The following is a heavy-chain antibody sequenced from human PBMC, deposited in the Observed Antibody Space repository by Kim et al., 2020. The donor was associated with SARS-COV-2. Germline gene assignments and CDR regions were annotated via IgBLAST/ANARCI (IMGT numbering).Heavy chain of an antibody. CDR3: ARGIVGATFVDY. Sequence: ASVKVSCKASGYTFTSYDINWVRQATGQGLEWMGWMNPNSGNTGYAQKFQGRVTMTRNTSISTAYMELSSLRSEDTAVYYCARGIVGATFVDYWGQGTLVTVSS. V-gene: IGHV1-8*01. CDR1: GYTFTSYD. CDR2: MNPNSGNT. J-gene: IGHJ4*02. D-gene: IGHD1-26*01.